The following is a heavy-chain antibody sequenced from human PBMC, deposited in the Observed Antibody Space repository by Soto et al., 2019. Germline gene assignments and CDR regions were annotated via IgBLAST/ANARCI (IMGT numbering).Heavy chain of an antibody. V-gene: IGHV3-11*03. CDR2: ISSSSSFT. Sequence: GGSLRLSCAASGFTFSDYYMSWIRQAPGKGLEWVSYISSSSSFTNYADSVKGRFTISRDNAKNSLYLQMNSLRAEDTAVYFCARSRMYFDYWGQGTLVTVSS. CDR3: ARSRMYFDY. CDR1: GFTFSDYY. J-gene: IGHJ4*02.